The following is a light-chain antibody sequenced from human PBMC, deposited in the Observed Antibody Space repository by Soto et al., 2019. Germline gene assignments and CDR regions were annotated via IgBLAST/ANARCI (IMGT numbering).Light chain of an antibody. CDR3: QQYDIWPPYT. J-gene: IGKJ2*01. CDR1: QNIRSS. V-gene: IGKV3-15*01. CDR2: DAS. Sequence: EIVMTQSPATLSVSPGEGVTLSCRASQNIRSSLAWYQQRPGQAPRLLIYDASTRATGIPPRFSGGGSGTEFTVTISSLQSEDFAIYYCQQYDIWPPYTFGQGTKVDIK.